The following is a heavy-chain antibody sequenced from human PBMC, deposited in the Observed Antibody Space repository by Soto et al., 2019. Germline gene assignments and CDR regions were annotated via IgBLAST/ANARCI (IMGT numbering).Heavy chain of an antibody. J-gene: IGHJ5*02. CDR3: AKAGGGDFWSAKKGRNWFDP. V-gene: IGHV3-23*01. Sequence: EVQLLESGGGLVQPGGSLRLSCAASGFTFSSYAMSWVRQAPGKGLEWVSAISGSGGSTYYADSVKGRFTISRDNSKNPLYLQMSSLRAEDTAVYYCAKAGGGDFWSAKKGRNWFDPWGQGTLVTVSS. D-gene: IGHD3-3*01. CDR1: GFTFSSYA. CDR2: ISGSGGST.